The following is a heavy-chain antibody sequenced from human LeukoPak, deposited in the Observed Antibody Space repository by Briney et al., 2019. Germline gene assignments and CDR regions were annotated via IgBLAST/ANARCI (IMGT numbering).Heavy chain of an antibody. V-gene: IGHV3-33*01. CDR3: ARGSVHCSITSCYGPSDHYYYYGMDV. CDR1: GFTFSTYG. J-gene: IGHJ6*02. Sequence: RTGGSLTLSCAASGFTFSTYGMHWVRQAPRKGLGWVAVVWYDGSNKYADSVKGRFTISRDNSKNTLYLKMSSLRAKDTAVYYCARGSVHCSITSCYGPSDHYYYYGMDVWGQGTTVTVSS. D-gene: IGHD2-2*01. CDR2: VWYDGSNK.